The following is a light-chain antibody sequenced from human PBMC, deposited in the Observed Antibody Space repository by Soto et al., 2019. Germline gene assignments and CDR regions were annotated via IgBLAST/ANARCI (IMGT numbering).Light chain of an antibody. CDR3: LSYTRSSTLV. J-gene: IGLJ1*01. Sequence: QSALTQPASVSGSPGQSITISCTGTSSDVGDYDYVSWYQQHPGKAPILMIYEVTNRPSGVSNRFSGSKSDNTASLTISGLQAEDEADYYCLSYTRSSTLVFGTGTKVTVL. V-gene: IGLV2-14*01. CDR2: EVT. CDR1: SSDVGDYDY.